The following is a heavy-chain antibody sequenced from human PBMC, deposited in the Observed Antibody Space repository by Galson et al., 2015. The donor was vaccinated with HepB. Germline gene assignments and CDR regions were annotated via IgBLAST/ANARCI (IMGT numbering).Heavy chain of an antibody. CDR1: GFTFSSYG. CDR3: AKDRRNRFLEWSYGAYFDY. J-gene: IGHJ4*02. V-gene: IGHV3-30*18. CDR2: ISYDGSNK. D-gene: IGHD3-3*01. Sequence: SLRLSCAASGFTFSSYGMHWVRQAPGKGLEWVAVISYDGSNKYYADSVKGRFSISRDNSKNTLYLQMNSLRAEDTAVYYCAKDRRNRFLEWSYGAYFDYWGQGTLVTVSS.